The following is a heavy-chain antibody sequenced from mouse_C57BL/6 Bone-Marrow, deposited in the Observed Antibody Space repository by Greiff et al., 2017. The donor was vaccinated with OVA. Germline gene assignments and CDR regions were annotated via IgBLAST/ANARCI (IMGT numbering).Heavy chain of an antibody. CDR2: IDPENGDT. Sequence: EVQRVESGAELVRPGASVKLSCTASGFNIKDDYMHWVKQRPEQGLEWIGWIDPENGDTEYASKFQGKATITADTSSNTAYLQLSSLTSEDTAVYYCTTDGLRSNYWGQGTTLTVSS. D-gene: IGHD1-1*01. J-gene: IGHJ2*01. V-gene: IGHV14-4*01. CDR1: GFNIKDDY. CDR3: TTDGLRSNY.